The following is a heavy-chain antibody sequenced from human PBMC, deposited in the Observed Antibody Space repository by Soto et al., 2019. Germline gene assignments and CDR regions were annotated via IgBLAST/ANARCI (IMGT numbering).Heavy chain of an antibody. CDR1: GFTFSKAW. Sequence: GGSLRLSCAASGFTFSKAWMSWVRQAPGKGLEWVGRIKSKTDGGTTDYAAPVKGRFTISRDDSKNTLYLQMNSLKTEDTAVYYCTAYGDYGAFDIWGQGTMVTVSS. D-gene: IGHD4-17*01. CDR2: IKSKTDGGTT. V-gene: IGHV3-15*01. CDR3: TAYGDYGAFDI. J-gene: IGHJ3*02.